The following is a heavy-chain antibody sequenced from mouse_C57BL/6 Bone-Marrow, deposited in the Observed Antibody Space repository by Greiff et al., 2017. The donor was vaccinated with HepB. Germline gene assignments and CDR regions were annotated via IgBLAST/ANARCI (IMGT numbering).Heavy chain of an antibody. CDR2: ISSGSSTI. J-gene: IGHJ3*01. D-gene: IGHD2-13*01. V-gene: IGHV5-17*01. CDR3: AIYSDYVPY. Sequence: EVMLVESGGGLVKPGGSLKLSCAASGFTFSDYGMHWVRQAPEKGLEWVAYISSGSSTIYYADTVQGRFTISRDNAKNTLFLQMTSLRSEDTAMYYCAIYSDYVPYWGQGTLVTVSA. CDR1: GFTFSDYG.